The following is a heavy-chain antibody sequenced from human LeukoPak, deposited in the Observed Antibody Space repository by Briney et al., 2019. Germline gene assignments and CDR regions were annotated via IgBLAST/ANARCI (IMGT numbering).Heavy chain of an antibody. CDR3: ARAIRTGLGIGSFDG. D-gene: IGHD7-27*01. J-gene: IGHJ4*02. CDR1: GYSISNGYC. Sequence: SETLSLTCTVSGYSISNGYCWGWIRQPPGKGLGCIGTIYHSVSIYYNPSLKGRVTISVDTSKTQFSLKLNSLTAADTAVYYCARAIRTGLGIGSFDGWGQGTLVTVSS. V-gene: IGHV4-38-2*02. CDR2: IYHSVSI.